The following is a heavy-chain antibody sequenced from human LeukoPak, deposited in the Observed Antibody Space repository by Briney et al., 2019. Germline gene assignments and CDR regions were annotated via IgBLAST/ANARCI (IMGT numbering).Heavy chain of an antibody. CDR3: ARTVYDFWSGYYRNWFDP. Sequence: ASVKVSCKASGYTFTGYYMHWVRQAPGQGLEWMGWINPNSGGTNYAQKFQGRVTMTRDTSISTAYMELSRLRSDDTAVYYCARTVYDFWSGYYRNWFDPWGQGTLVTVSS. V-gene: IGHV1-2*02. CDR2: INPNSGGT. J-gene: IGHJ5*02. CDR1: GYTFTGYY. D-gene: IGHD3-3*01.